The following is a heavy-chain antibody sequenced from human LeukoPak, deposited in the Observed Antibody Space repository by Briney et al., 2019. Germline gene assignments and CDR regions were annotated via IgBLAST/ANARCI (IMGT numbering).Heavy chain of an antibody. CDR2: IYYSGST. J-gene: IGHJ5*02. CDR3: ARARILPAAIRWFDP. D-gene: IGHD2-2*01. Sequence: PSETLSLTCTVSGGSISSSSYYWGWIRQPPGKGLEWIGSIYYSGSTYYNPSLKSRVTISVDTSKNQFSLKLSSVTAADTAVYYCARARILPAAIRWFDPWGQGTLVTVSS. V-gene: IGHV4-39*07. CDR1: GGSISSSSYY.